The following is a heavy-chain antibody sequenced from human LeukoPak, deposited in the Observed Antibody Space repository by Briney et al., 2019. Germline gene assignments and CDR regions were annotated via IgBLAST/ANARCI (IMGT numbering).Heavy chain of an antibody. Sequence: SETLSLTCTVSGGSIIRSTYYWGWIRQPPGKGLEWIGSVSHSGDTYDSPSLKTRLTMSVDTSKNQFSLRLTSVTAADTAVYYCASHLGVNYFDYWGQGTLVTVSS. CDR3: ASHLGVNYFDY. J-gene: IGHJ4*02. CDR2: VSHSGDT. D-gene: IGHD2-21*01. V-gene: IGHV4-39*01. CDR1: GGSIIRSTYY.